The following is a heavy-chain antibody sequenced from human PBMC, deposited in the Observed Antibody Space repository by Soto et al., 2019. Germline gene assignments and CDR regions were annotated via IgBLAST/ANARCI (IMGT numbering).Heavy chain of an antibody. D-gene: IGHD3-9*01. CDR1: GGSVSSSSYY. CDR2: VYYSGRT. CDR3: GRLEGLATISYYFDY. Sequence: QLQLQESGPGLVKPSETLSLTCTVSGGSVSSSSYYWGWVRQPPGKGLEWIGSVYYSGRTYYNPSLGSRVTISVDKSKNQFSLKLMSLSAADTAVYYCGRLEGLATISYYFDYWGQGALVTVSS. J-gene: IGHJ4*02. V-gene: IGHV4-39*01.